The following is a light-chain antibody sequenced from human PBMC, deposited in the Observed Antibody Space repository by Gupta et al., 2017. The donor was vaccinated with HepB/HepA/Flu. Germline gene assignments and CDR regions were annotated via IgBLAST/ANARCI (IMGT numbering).Light chain of an antibody. CDR1: SSDVGSYNL. V-gene: IGLV2-23*02. J-gene: IGLJ1*01. CDR2: EVS. Sequence: QSALTQPASVSGSPGQSITISCTGTSSDVGSYNLVSWYQQHPGKAPKLMIYEVSKRPSGVSNRFSGSKSGNTASLTISGLQAEDEADYYCCSYAGSSTFERVFGTGTKVTVL. CDR3: CSYAGSSTFERV.